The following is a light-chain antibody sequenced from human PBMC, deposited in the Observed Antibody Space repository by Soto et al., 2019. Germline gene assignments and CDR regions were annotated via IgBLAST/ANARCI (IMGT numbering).Light chain of an antibody. J-gene: IGKJ4*01. CDR2: SAS. CDR1: QSITSH. V-gene: IGKV1-8*01. Sequence: AIRMTQTPSSVSASTGDRVTITCRASQSITSHLAWYQQKPGKAPNLLIYSASSLESGVPSRFSGSGSGTDFTLTISRLQSEDFATYYCQKYYSYPLTFGGGTKVEIK. CDR3: QKYYSYPLT.